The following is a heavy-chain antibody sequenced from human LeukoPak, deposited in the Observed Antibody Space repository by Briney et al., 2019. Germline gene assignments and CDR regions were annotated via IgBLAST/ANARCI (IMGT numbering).Heavy chain of an antibody. J-gene: IGHJ4*02. V-gene: IGHV3-23*01. CDR1: GFTFSTDA. CDR3: AGQIGYFDY. Sequence: GGSLRLSCAASGFTFSTDAMSWVRQAPGNGLEWVSAISGSDGSTYYADSVKGRFTISRDNSRNTLYLQMNSLRAEDTAIYYCAGQIGYFDYWGQGALVTASS. CDR2: ISGSDGST.